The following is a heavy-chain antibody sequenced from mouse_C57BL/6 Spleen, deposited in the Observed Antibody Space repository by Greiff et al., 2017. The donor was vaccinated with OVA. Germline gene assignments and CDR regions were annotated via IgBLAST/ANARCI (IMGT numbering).Heavy chain of an antibody. CDR1: GYTFTSYW. J-gene: IGHJ1*03. Sequence: VKLQQPGAELVMPGASVKLSCKASGYTFTSYWMHWVKQRPGQGLEWIGEIDPSDSYTNYNQKFKGKSTLTVDKSSSTAYMQLSSLTSEDSAVYYCARSAYGKGYFDVWGTGTTVTVSS. V-gene: IGHV1-69*01. CDR2: IDPSDSYT. D-gene: IGHD2-1*01. CDR3: ARSAYGKGYFDV.